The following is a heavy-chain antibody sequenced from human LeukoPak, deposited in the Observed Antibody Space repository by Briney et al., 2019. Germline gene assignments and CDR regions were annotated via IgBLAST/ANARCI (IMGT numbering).Heavy chain of an antibody. J-gene: IGHJ4*02. CDR3: VRGDWLPLRVFDY. V-gene: IGHV4-39*01. D-gene: IGHD3-9*01. CDR2: IYYSGST. CDR1: GGSISSSSYY. Sequence: SETLSLTCTVSGGSISSSSYYWGWIRQPPGKGLEWIGSIYYSGSTYYNPSLKSRVTISVDTSKNQFSLKLSSVTAADTAVYYCVRGDWLPLRVFDYWGQGTLVTVSS.